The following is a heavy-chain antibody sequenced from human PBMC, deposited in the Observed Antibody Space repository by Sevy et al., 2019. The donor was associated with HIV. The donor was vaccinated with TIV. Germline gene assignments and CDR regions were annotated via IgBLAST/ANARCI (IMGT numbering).Heavy chain of an antibody. D-gene: IGHD3-10*01. CDR3: TRAMYYNDSGRYYGMDV. V-gene: IGHV3-49*03. J-gene: IGHJ6*02. CDR1: GFNVGDYV. Sequence: GGSLRLSCRASGFNVGDYVMNWFRQAPGKGLDWVGFIRSKAYGETREYAASVKGRVTISREDSKGIAYLQMHRLKTEATGRYYCTRAMYYNDSGRYYGMDVWGQGTTVTVSS. CDR2: IRSKAYGETR.